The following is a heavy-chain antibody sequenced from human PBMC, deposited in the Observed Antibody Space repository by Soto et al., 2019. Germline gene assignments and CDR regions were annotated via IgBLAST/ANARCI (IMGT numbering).Heavy chain of an antibody. V-gene: IGHV5-51*01. J-gene: IGHJ6*02. Sequence: PGESLKISCKGSGYSFTSYWIGWVRQMPGKGLEWMGILYPGDSDTRYSPSFQGQVTISADKSISTAYLQWSSLKASDTAMYYCARHWDCGGDCYSHYYYGMDVWGQGTTVTVSS. CDR3: ARHWDCGGDCYSHYYYGMDV. CDR1: GYSFTSYW. CDR2: LYPGDSDT. D-gene: IGHD2-21*02.